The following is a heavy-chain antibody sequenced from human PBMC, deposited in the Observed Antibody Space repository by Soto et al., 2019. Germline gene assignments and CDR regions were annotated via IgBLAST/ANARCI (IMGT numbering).Heavy chain of an antibody. J-gene: IGHJ6*03. CDR2: ISGSGGST. CDR3: AKVKGELPYYDLAGYMDV. CDR1: GFTFSSYA. D-gene: IGHD3-3*01. V-gene: IGHV3-23*01. Sequence: GGSLRLSCAASGFTFSSYAMSWVRQAPGKGLEWVSAISGSGGSTYYADSVKGRFTISRDNSKNTLYLQMNSLGAEDTAVYYCAKVKGELPYYDLAGYMDVWGKGTTVTVSS.